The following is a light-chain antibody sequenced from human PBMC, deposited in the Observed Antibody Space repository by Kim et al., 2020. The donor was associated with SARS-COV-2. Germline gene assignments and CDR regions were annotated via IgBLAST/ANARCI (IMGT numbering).Light chain of an antibody. CDR3: SSRDSPITLI. V-gene: IGLV3-19*01. CDR2: GKN. CDR1: TLARYY. J-gene: IGLJ2*01. Sequence: ALVQTFRPTCQGGTLARYYASWYQQKPGQAPVLVMFGKNSRPSGIPDRFSGSSSGNTASLTITGAQADDEADYYCSSRDSPITLIFAGGTQLTVL.